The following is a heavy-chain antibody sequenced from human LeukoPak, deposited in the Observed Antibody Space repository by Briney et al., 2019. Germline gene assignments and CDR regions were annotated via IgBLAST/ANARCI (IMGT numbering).Heavy chain of an antibody. V-gene: IGHV3-23*01. J-gene: IGHJ3*02. CDR3: TKKPGVVEI. D-gene: IGHD2-15*01. Sequence: GGSLRLSCAVSGFTFSSYAMSWVRQAPGKGLEWVSGISGSGGTPYYADSVKGRFTIFRDNSKNTLYLQMNSLRAEDTAIYYCTKKPGVVEIWGQGTMVTVSS. CDR2: ISGSGGTP. CDR1: GFTFSSYA.